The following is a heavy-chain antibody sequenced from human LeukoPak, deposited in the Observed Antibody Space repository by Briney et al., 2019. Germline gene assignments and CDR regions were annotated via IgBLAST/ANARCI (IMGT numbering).Heavy chain of an antibody. V-gene: IGHV4-34*01. J-gene: IGHJ3*02. D-gene: IGHD3-16*01. CDR3: ARGRMITFRPHRAFDI. CDR2: INHSGST. CDR1: GGSFSGYY. Sequence: PSETLSLTCAVYGGSFSGYYWSWIRQPPGKGLEWIGEINHSGSTNYNPSLKSRVTISVGTSKNQFSLKLSSVTAADTAVYYCARGRMITFRPHRAFDIWGQGTMVTVSS.